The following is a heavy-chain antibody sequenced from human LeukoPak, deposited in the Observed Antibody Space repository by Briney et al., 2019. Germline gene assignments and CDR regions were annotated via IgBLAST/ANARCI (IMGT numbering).Heavy chain of an antibody. CDR1: GFIFTNYA. D-gene: IGHD1-26*01. Sequence: GGSLTLSCVPSGFIFTNYAMHWVRQAPGKGLEWVASILYDGSKKYYADSVKGRFTISRDNSKNTLYLQMNSLRAEDTAVYYCARQVGATTRTFDYWGQGTLVTVSS. CDR3: ARQVGATTRTFDY. V-gene: IGHV3-30*03. J-gene: IGHJ4*02. CDR2: ILYDGSKK.